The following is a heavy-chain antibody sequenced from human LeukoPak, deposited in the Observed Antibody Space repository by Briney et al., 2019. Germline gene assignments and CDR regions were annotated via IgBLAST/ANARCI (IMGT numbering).Heavy chain of an antibody. CDR3: ARLAAAGTGYYYYYMDV. CDR2: INHSGST. Sequence: SETLSLTCAVYGGSFSGYYWSWIRQPPGKGLEWIGEINHSGSTNYNPSLKSRVTISVDTSKNQFSLKLSSVTAADTAVYYCARLAAAGTGYYYYYMDVWGKGTTVTISS. D-gene: IGHD6-13*01. CDR1: GGSFSGYY. V-gene: IGHV4-34*01. J-gene: IGHJ6*03.